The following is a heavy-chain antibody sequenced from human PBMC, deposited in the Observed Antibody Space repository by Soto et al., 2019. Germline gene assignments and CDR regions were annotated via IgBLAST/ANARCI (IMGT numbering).Heavy chain of an antibody. CDR2: IYWDDDK. V-gene: IGHV2-5*02. J-gene: IGHJ6*02. CDR1: GFSLTTGGMG. Sequence: QITLKESGPTLVQPTQTLTLTCSCSGFSLTTGGMGVGWIRQPRGKALEWLALIYWDDDKGYSPSLKSRLTIIKDISKNQVVLTMTNMDPVDTATYSCARIYCAGGNCYRRGGFYYGMDVWGQGTTVTVSS. D-gene: IGHD2-8*02. CDR3: ARIYCAGGNCYRRGGFYYGMDV.